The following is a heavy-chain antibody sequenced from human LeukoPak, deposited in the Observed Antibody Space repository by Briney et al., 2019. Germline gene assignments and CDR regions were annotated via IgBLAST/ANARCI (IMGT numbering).Heavy chain of an antibody. CDR3: ARDHPGYCTNGVCYSDAFDI. J-gene: IGHJ3*02. Sequence: SETLSLTCTVSGGSISSYYWSWIRQPPGKGLEWIGYIYYSGSTNYNPSLKCRVTISVDTSKNQFSLKLSSVTAADTAVYYCARDHPGYCTNGVCYSDAFDIWGQGTMVTVSS. CDR1: GGSISSYY. CDR2: IYYSGST. V-gene: IGHV4-59*01. D-gene: IGHD2-8*01.